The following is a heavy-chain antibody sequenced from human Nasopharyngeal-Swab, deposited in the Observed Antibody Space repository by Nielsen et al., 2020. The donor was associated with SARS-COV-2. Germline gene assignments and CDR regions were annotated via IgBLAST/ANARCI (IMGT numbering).Heavy chain of an antibody. CDR2: IWYDGSNK. CDR3: ARDSQERFDY. CDR1: GFTFSSYG. J-gene: IGHJ4*02. D-gene: IGHD1-1*01. Sequence: GGSLRLSCAASGFTFSSYGMHWVRQAPGQGLEWVSVIWYDGSNKYYADSVKGRFTISRDNSKNTLYLQMNSLRAEDTAVYYCARDSQERFDYWGQGTLVTVSS. V-gene: IGHV3-33*01.